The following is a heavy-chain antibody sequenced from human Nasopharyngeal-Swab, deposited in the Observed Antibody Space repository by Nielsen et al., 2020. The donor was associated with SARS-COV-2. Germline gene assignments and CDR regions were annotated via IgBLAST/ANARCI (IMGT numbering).Heavy chain of an antibody. J-gene: IGHJ4*02. D-gene: IGHD3-22*01. CDR3: ASTPLDSSGYYYAFHY. V-gene: IGHV3-30-3*01. Sequence: GESLKISCVASGFTFSRYTMRWVRQAPGKGLEWVAVISYDGSNKYYADSVKGRFTISRDISKNTLYLQMNSLRAEDTAVFYCASTPLDSSGYYYAFHYWGRGTLVTVSS. CDR2: ISYDGSNK. CDR1: GFTFSRYT.